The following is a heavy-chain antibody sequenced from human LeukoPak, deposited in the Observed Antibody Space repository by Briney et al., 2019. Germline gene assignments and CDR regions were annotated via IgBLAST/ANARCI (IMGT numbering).Heavy chain of an antibody. J-gene: IGHJ6*04. CDR2: IIPIFGTA. CDR1: GGTFSSYA. Sequence: ASVKVSCKASGGTFSSYAISWVRQAPGQGLEWMGGIIPIFGTANYAQKFQGRVTMTRDTSTSTVYMELSNLRSEDTAVYYCARTPVYYGMDVWGKGTTVTVSS. V-gene: IGHV1-69*05. CDR3: ARTPVYYGMDV.